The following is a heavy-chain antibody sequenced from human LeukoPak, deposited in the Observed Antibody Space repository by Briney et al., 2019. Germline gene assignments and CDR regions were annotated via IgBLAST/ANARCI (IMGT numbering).Heavy chain of an antibody. CDR3: ARDGRFPPEVLPRYFDY. CDR2: IYHSGST. Sequence: SETLSLTCAVSGDSINSNNWWSWVRQPPGKGLEWIGEIYHSGSTNYNPSLKSRVTISVDKSKNQFSLQLTSVTAADTAVYYCARDGRFPPEVLPRYFDYWGQGTLVTVSS. J-gene: IGHJ4*02. V-gene: IGHV4-4*02. CDR1: GDSINSNNW. D-gene: IGHD1-26*01.